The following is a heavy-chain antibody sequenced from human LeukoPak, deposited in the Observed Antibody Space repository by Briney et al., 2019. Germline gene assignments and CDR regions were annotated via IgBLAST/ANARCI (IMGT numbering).Heavy chain of an antibody. CDR2: IYYSGST. CDR3: AREGSIAVAGTRGYYFDY. V-gene: IGHV4-59*01. D-gene: IGHD6-19*01. Sequence: SETLSLTSTVSGGSISSYYWSWIRQPPGKGLEWIGYIYYSGSTNYNPSLKSRVTISVDTSKNQFSLKLSSVTAADTAVYYCAREGSIAVAGTRGYYFDYWGQGTLVTVSS. J-gene: IGHJ4*02. CDR1: GGSISSYY.